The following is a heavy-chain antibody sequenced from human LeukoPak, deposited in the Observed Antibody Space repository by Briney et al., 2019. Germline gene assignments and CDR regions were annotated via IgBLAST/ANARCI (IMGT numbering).Heavy chain of an antibody. Sequence: GSLRLSCAASGFTFSSYAMSWVRQAPGKGLEWVSAISGSGGSTYYADSVKGRFTISRDNSKNTLYLQMNSLRAEDTAVYYCAKGGAAAAARRGYFDYWGQGTLVTVSS. CDR3: AKGGAAAAARRGYFDY. V-gene: IGHV3-23*01. J-gene: IGHJ4*02. D-gene: IGHD6-13*01. CDR1: GFTFSSYA. CDR2: ISGSGGST.